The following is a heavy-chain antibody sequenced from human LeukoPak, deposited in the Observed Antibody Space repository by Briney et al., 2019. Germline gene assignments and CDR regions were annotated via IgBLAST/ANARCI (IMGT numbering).Heavy chain of an antibody. V-gene: IGHV3-23*01. CDR1: GFTFSSYT. CDR3: ARGGFYDFWSGYYWAY. Sequence: GGSLRLSCAASGFTFSSYTMSWVRQAPGKGLEWVSTITTSDGNTYYADSVKGRFTVSRDNSKNTLYLQMNSLRAEDTAVYYCARGGFYDFWSGYYWAYWGQGTLVTVSS. D-gene: IGHD3-3*01. J-gene: IGHJ4*02. CDR2: ITTSDGNT.